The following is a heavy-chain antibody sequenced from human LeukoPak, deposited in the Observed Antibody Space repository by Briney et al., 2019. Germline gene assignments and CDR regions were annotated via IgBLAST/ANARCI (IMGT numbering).Heavy chain of an antibody. CDR3: SFHYRGSYLFDY. V-gene: IGHV1-18*01. J-gene: IGHJ4*02. CDR2: ISAYNGNT. CDR1: GYTFTSYG. D-gene: IGHD1-26*01. Sequence: ASVKVSCKASGYTFTSYGISWVRQAPGQGLEWMGWISAYNGNTNYAQKLQGRVTMTTDTSTSTAYMELRRLRSDDTAVYYCSFHYRGSYLFDYWGQATLVTVSS.